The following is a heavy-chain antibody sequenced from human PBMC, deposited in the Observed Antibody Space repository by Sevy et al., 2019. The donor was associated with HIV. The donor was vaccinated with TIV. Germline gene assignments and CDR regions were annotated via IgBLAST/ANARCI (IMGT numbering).Heavy chain of an antibody. V-gene: IGHV3-23*01. CDR1: GFTFSSYA. Sequence: GGSLRLSCAASGFTFSSYAMSLVRHAPGKGLEWVSAISGSGGSAYYADSVKGRFTISRDNSKNTLYLQMNSLRAEDTAVYYCAKVATYSSSSGERRPNDYWGQGTLVTVSS. D-gene: IGHD6-6*01. J-gene: IGHJ4*02. CDR3: AKVATYSSSSGERRPNDY. CDR2: ISGSGGSA.